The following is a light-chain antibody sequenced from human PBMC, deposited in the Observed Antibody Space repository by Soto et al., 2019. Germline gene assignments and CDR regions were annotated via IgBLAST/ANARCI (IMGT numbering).Light chain of an antibody. J-gene: IGKJ1*01. CDR1: QTIRCNE. CDR2: RRS. Sequence: EVVLTQSPGTLSLSPGERATLSCRASQTIRCNELAWYQQKPGQAHRLLIYRRSTRATGIPDRFSGRGSGTDFTLTISRLETEDFAVYYCQDYGTSAPWTFGQGTTVEIK. CDR3: QDYGTSAPWT. V-gene: IGKV3-20*01.